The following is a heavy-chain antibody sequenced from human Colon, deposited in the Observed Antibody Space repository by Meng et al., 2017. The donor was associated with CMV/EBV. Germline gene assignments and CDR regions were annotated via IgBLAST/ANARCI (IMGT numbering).Heavy chain of an antibody. V-gene: IGHV3-33*01. D-gene: IGHD7-27*01. Sequence: GESLKISCAASGFTFSNYAMHWVRQAPGKGLEWVAIIWHDGSHKYYVDSMKGRFTISRDNSKNTMSLQLNSLRVEDTAVYYCARDPRNWGLTPWGQGTLVTVSS. CDR1: GFTFSNYA. CDR3: ARDPRNWGLTP. J-gene: IGHJ5*02. CDR2: IWHDGSHK.